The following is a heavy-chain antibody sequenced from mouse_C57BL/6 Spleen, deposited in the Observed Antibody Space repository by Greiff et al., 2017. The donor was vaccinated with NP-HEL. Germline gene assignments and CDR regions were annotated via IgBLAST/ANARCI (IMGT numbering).Heavy chain of an antibody. J-gene: IGHJ4*01. Sequence: QVQLQQPGAELVKPGASVKMSCTASGYTFTSYWITWVQQRPGQGLEWIGDIYPGSGSTNYNEKFKSKATLTVDTSSSTAYMQLSSLTSEDSAVYYCARGDYYGSSSYAMDYWGQGTSVTVSS. V-gene: IGHV1-55*01. CDR2: IYPGSGST. CDR3: ARGDYYGSSSYAMDY. D-gene: IGHD1-1*01. CDR1: GYTFTSYW.